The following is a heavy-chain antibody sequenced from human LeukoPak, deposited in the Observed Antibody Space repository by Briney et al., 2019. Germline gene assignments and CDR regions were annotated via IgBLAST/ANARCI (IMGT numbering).Heavy chain of an antibody. CDR3: ARSDWFDP. J-gene: IGHJ5*02. CDR2: ISYTGST. CDR1: GGSISGSSYF. V-gene: IGHV4-39*01. Sequence: SETLSLTCTVSGGSISGSSYFWGWIRQPPGKGLEWIGSISYTGSTFHNPSLKSRVTVSVDTSKNHFSLKLSSVTAADTAVYYCARSDWFDPWGQGTLVTVSS.